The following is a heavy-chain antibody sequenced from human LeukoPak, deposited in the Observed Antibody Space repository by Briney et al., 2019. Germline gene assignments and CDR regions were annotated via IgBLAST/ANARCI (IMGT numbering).Heavy chain of an antibody. V-gene: IGHV3-74*01. D-gene: IGHD1-26*01. J-gene: IGHJ4*02. CDR3: TRVGLTSGSYFSFDY. Sequence: GGSLRLSCAASGFTFNSYWMHWVRQAPGKGLVWVSRINSDGSSTNYADSVKGRFTISRDNAKNTLYLQMNSLRVEDTAVYYCTRVGLTSGSYFSFDYWGQGTLVTVSS. CDR2: INSDGSST. CDR1: GFTFNSYW.